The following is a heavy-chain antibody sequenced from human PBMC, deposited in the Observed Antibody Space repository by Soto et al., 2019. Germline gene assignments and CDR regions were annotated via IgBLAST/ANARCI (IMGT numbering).Heavy chain of an antibody. J-gene: IGHJ5*02. V-gene: IGHV1-2*02. Sequence: VQLVQSGAEVRKPGASVKVSCKASGYTFSDYYVHWVREAPGQGLEWMGWINPSSGGTIYTQRFQGRVTMTRDTSISTVYMELSRMTSDDTAVYYCSREMGVRGAPGYTWFDPWGQGALVTVSS. CDR2: INPSSGGT. CDR1: GYTFSDYY. D-gene: IGHD1-26*01. CDR3: SREMGVRGAPGYTWFDP.